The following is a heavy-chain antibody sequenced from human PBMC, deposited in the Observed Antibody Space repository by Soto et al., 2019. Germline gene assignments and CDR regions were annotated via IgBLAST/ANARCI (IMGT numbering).Heavy chain of an antibody. CDR3: ARQNGRGNRGYEDYLDY. CDR2: IYYSGST. D-gene: IGHD5-12*01. V-gene: IGHV4-39*01. Sequence: SETLSLTCTVSGGSISSSSYYWGWIRQPPGKGLEWIGSIYYSGSTYYNPSLKSRVTISVDTSKNQFSLRLSYVPAADTAVYYFARQNGRGNRGYEDYLDYWAQGTLVTVSS. J-gene: IGHJ4*02. CDR1: GGSISSSSYY.